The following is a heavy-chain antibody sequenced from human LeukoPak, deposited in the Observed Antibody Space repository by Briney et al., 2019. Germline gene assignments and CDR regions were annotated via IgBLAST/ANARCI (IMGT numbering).Heavy chain of an antibody. CDR3: ARAPRDYFDY. CDR2: ISSSGSTI. Sequence: HPGGSLRLSCAASGFTFSNAWMNWVRQAPGKGLEWVSYISSSGSTIYYADSVKGRFTISRDNAKNSLYLQMNSLRAEDTAVYYCARAPRDYFDYWGQGTLVTVSS. CDR1: GFTFSNAW. J-gene: IGHJ4*02. V-gene: IGHV3-48*04.